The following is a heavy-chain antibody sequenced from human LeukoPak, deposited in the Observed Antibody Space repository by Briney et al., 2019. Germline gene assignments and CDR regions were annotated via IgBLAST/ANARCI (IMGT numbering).Heavy chain of an antibody. V-gene: IGHV4-31*03. D-gene: IGHD7-27*01. Sequence: SETLSLTCNVSGGSISSGGSRWSWIRQHPGKGLEWIGYIYYSGSTYYNPSLESRLTMSVDTSENQFSLHLTSVTAADTAVYYCARDWGTYFDYWGQGTLVTVSS. CDR1: GGSISSGGSR. CDR3: ARDWGTYFDY. J-gene: IGHJ4*02. CDR2: IYYSGST.